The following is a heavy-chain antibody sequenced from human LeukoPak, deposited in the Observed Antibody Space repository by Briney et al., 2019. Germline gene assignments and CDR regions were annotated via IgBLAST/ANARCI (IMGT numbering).Heavy chain of an antibody. D-gene: IGHD3-3*01. Sequence: SETLSLTCTVSGGSIGSSTYYWGWIRQPPGQGLEWIGSIYYSGSTYYNPSLKSRVTISVDTSKNQFSLKLSSVTAADTAVYYCARGIGVRGGGVWFDPWGQGTLVTVSS. CDR2: IYYSGST. J-gene: IGHJ5*02. CDR1: GGSIGSSTYY. CDR3: ARGIGVRGGGVWFDP. V-gene: IGHV4-39*07.